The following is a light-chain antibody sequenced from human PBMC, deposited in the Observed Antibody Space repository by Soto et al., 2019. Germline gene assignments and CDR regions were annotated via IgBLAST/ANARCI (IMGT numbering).Light chain of an antibody. CDR3: QQYNNWPPT. Sequence: EIVLTQSPGTLSLSPGERATLSCRTSQSVRSSHLAWYQQKPGQAPRLLIYGASTRATGIPARFSGSGSGTEFTLTISSLQSEDFAVYYCQQYNNWPPTFGQGTKVDNK. CDR1: QSVRSSH. CDR2: GAS. J-gene: IGKJ1*01. V-gene: IGKV3-15*01.